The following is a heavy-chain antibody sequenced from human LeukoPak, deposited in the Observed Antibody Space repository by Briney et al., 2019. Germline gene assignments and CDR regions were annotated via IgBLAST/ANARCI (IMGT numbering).Heavy chain of an antibody. CDR1: GVSISSGDYY. CDR2: IYYSGST. D-gene: IGHD2-8*01. Sequence: SETLSLTCTVSGVSISSGDYYWSWIRQPPGKGLEWIGYIYYSGSTYYNPSLKSRVTISVDTSKNQFSLKLSSVTAADTAVYYCARVPGRRYCTNGVCFNFDYWGQGTLVTVSS. V-gene: IGHV4-30-4*01. J-gene: IGHJ4*02. CDR3: ARVPGRRYCTNGVCFNFDY.